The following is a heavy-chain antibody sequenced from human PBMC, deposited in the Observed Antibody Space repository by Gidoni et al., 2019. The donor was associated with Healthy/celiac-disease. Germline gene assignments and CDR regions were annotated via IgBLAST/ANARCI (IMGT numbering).Heavy chain of an antibody. CDR1: GYTFTGYY. D-gene: IGHD6-19*01. Sequence: QVQLVQSGAEVKKPGASVKVSCKASGYTFTGYYMHWVRQAPGQGLEWMGWINPNSGGTNYAQKFQGRVTMTRDTSTSTAYMELSRLRSDDTAVYYCARVYDDSGWYRGVNFDYWGQGTLVTVSS. CDR2: INPNSGGT. J-gene: IGHJ4*02. V-gene: IGHV1-2*02. CDR3: ARVYDDSGWYRGVNFDY.